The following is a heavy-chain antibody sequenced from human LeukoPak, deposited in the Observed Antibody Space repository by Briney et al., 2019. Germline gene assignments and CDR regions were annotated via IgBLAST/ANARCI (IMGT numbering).Heavy chain of an antibody. V-gene: IGHV3-23*01. CDR2: ISGSGGST. D-gene: IGHD5-18*01. CDR3: AKRAPYSYGLEWYYFDY. J-gene: IGHJ4*02. Sequence: GGSLRLSCAASGFTFSSYAMSWVRQAPGKGLEWVSAISGSGGSTYYADSVKGRFTISRDNSKNTLYLQMNSLRAEDTAVYYRAKRAPYSYGLEWYYFDYWGQGTLVTVSS. CDR1: GFTFSSYA.